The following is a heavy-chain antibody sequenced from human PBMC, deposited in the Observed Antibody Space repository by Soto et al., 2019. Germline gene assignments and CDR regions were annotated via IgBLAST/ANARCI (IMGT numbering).Heavy chain of an antibody. Sequence: SQTLSLTCAISGDSVSSNSAAWNWISQSPSRGLEWLGRTYYRSKWYNDYAVSVKSRITINPDTSKNQFSLQLNSVTPEDTAVYSCTASGREYGLNYYYGMDVWGQGNTATITS. CDR2: TYYRSKWYN. CDR3: TASGREYGLNYYYGMDV. V-gene: IGHV6-1*01. J-gene: IGHJ6*02. D-gene: IGHD2-21*02. CDR1: GDSVSSNSAA.